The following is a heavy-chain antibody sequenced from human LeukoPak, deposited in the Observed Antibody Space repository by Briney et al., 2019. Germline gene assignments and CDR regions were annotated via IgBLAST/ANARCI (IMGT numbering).Heavy chain of an antibody. CDR2: ISYDGSNK. V-gene: IGHV3-30-3*01. J-gene: IGHJ4*02. Sequence: GGSLRLSCAASGFTFSSYAMHWVRQAPGKGLEWVAVISYDGSNKYYADSVKGRFTISRDNSKNTLYLQMNSLRAEDTAVYYCARSRLIYDSSGYFDYWGQGTLVTVSS. D-gene: IGHD3-22*01. CDR1: GFTFSSYA. CDR3: ARSRLIYDSSGYFDY.